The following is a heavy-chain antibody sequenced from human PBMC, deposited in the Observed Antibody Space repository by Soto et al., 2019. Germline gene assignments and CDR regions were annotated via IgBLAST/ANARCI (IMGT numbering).Heavy chain of an antibody. D-gene: IGHD3-10*01. CDR1: GGSISSHY. CDR3: ARDRGYYGSGSYYPPED. CDR2: IYYSGST. J-gene: IGHJ4*02. V-gene: IGHV4-59*11. Sequence: QVQLQESGPGLVKPSETLSLTCTVSGGSISSHYWSWIRQPPGKGLEWIGYIYYSGSTKYNPSLGSRVTISVDTSKNQFALKLRSVTAADTAVYYCARDRGYYGSGSYYPPEDWGQGTLVTVSS.